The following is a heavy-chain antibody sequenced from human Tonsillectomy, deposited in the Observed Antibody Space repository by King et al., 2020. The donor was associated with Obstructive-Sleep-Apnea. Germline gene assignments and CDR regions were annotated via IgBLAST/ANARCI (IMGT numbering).Heavy chain of an antibody. CDR2: IYQSGST. J-gene: IGHJ4*02. CDR1: GGSISSGGYS. D-gene: IGHD5-18*01. V-gene: IGHV4-30-2*01. Sequence: LQLQESGSGLVKPSQTLSLTCAVSGGSISSGGYSWCWIRQPPGKGLEWIGYIYQSGSTFYNPSLKSRVVISVDRSKNQFSLKLTSVTAADTAVYSCASSGYTYALDYWGQGTLVTVSS. CDR3: ASSGYTYALDY.